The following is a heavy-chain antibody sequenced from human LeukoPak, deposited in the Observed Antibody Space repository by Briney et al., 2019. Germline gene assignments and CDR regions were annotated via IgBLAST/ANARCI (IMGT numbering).Heavy chain of an antibody. V-gene: IGHV4-59*12. D-gene: IGHD3-10*01. Sequence: SETLSLTCTVSGGSISSYYWSWIRQPPGKGLEWIGYIYHSGSTYYNPSLKSRVTISVDRSKNRFSLKLSSVTAGDTAVYYCARITMVRGADPFDYWGQGTLVTVSS. J-gene: IGHJ4*02. CDR3: ARITMVRGADPFDY. CDR1: GGSISSYY. CDR2: IYHSGST.